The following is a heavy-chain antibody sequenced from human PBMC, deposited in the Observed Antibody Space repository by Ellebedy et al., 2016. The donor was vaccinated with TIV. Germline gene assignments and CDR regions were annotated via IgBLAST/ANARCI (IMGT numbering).Heavy chain of an antibody. CDR1: SFTFSNAW. Sequence: GASLKISCAASSFTFSNAWMSWVRQAPGKGLEWVGRIKSKTDGGTTDYAAPVKGRFTISRDDSKNTLYLQMNSLKTEETAVYYCMAGDWWSDYTPYYYGMDVWGQGTTVTVSS. CDR3: MAGDWWSDYTPYYYGMDV. V-gene: IGHV3-15*01. CDR2: IKSKTDGGTT. D-gene: IGHD2-15*01. J-gene: IGHJ6*02.